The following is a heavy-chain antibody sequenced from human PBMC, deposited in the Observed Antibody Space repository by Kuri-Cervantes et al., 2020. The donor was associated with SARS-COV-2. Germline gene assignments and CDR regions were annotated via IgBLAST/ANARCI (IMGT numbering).Heavy chain of an antibody. CDR1: GGSIYSTSYY. CDR2: IYYSGST. Sequence: SETLSLTCTVYGGSIYSTSYYWSWIRQPPGKGLEWIGYIYYSGSTNYNPSLKSRVTISVDTSKNQFSLKLSSVTAANTAVYYCASQGVGAHRGQDYWGQGTLVTVSS. CDR3: ASQGVGAHRGQDY. V-gene: IGHV4-61*05. J-gene: IGHJ4*02. D-gene: IGHD1-26*01.